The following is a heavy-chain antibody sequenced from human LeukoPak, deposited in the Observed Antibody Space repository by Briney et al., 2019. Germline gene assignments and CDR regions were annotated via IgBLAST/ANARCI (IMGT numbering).Heavy chain of an antibody. CDR3: ARVPYYDSNDAFDI. J-gene: IGHJ3*02. V-gene: IGHV4-39*07. CDR1: GGSISSSSYY. D-gene: IGHD3-22*01. Sequence: SETLSLTCTVSGGSISSSSYYWGWIRQPPGKGLEWIGSIYYSGSTYYNPSLKSRVTISVDTSKNQFSLKLSSVTAADTAVYYCARVPYYDSNDAFDIWGQGTMVTVSS. CDR2: IYYSGST.